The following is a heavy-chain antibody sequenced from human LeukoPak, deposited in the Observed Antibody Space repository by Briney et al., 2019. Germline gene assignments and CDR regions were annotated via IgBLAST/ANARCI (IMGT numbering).Heavy chain of an antibody. CDR2: IYYSGST. D-gene: IGHD3-22*01. J-gene: IGHJ4*02. CDR1: GDSISSSSYY. Sequence: SETLSLTCTVSGDSISSSSYYWGWIRQPPGKGLEWIGNIYYSGSTYYNPSLKSRVTISIDTSKNQFSLKLRSVTAADTAVYYCAKDRSGYPDYWGQGTLVTVSS. CDR3: AKDRSGYPDY. V-gene: IGHV4-39*07.